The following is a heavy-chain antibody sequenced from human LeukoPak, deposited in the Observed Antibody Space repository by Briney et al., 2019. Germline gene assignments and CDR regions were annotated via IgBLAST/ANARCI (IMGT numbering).Heavy chain of an antibody. D-gene: IGHD3-22*01. CDR2: ISWKSGSI. Sequence: GGSLRLSCAASGFTFDDYAMHWVRQAPGKGLEWVSGISWKSGSIGYADSVKGRFTISRDNAKNSLYLQMNSLRAEDTALYYCAKDYDSSGYYPLYFDYWGQGTLVTVSS. CDR3: AKDYDSSGYYPLYFDY. CDR1: GFTFDDYA. V-gene: IGHV3-9*01. J-gene: IGHJ4*02.